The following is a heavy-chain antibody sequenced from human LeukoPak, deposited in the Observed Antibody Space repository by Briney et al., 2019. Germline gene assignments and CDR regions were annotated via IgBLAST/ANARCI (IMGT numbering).Heavy chain of an antibody. CDR1: GGTFSSYA. CDR3: ARPTTKMNAFDI. D-gene: IGHD1-1*01. V-gene: IGHV1-69*13. J-gene: IGHJ3*02. Sequence: SVKVSCKASGGTFSSYAISWVRQAPGQGLEWMGGIIPIFGTANYAQKFQGRVTITADESTSTAYMELSSLRSEDTAMYYCARPTTKMNAFDIWGQGTMVTVSS. CDR2: IIPIFGTA.